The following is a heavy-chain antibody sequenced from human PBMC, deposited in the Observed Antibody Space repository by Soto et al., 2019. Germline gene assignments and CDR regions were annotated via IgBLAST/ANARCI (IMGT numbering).Heavy chain of an antibody. CDR3: VTGGDYVWSY. V-gene: IGHV4-4*02. D-gene: IGHD3-16*01. CDR2: IYHNGYT. J-gene: IGHJ4*02. CDR1: GGSINSNAW. Sequence: QVQLQESGPGLVKPSGTLSLTCAVSGGSINSNAWWSWVRQPPGKGLEWIGEIYHNGYTNYNPSLKSQVSISVDKSKNQFSLNLNSVTAADTAQYYCVTGGDYVWSYWGQGTLVTVSS.